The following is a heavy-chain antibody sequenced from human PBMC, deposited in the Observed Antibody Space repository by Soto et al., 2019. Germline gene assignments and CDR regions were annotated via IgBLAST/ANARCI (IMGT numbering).Heavy chain of an antibody. CDR3: ARMVRRSNIDYYHDIDV. CDR1: GYTFTSHG. D-gene: IGHD3-10*01. V-gene: IGHV1-18*01. Sequence: QVQLVQSGAEVKKPGASVKVSCKASGYTFTSHGIIWVRQAPGQGLEWMGWISAYNGDTNYAQKLQGRVTVTTDTSTSTAYMELSSLRSDDTAVYYCARMVRRSNIDYYHDIDVWGKGTTVTVSS. CDR2: ISAYNGDT. J-gene: IGHJ6*03.